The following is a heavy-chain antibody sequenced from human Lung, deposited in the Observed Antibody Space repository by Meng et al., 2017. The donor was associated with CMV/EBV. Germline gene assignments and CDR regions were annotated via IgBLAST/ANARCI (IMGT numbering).Heavy chain of an antibody. Sequence: LVEAGGRVGQPWGSLRLSWAVSGITCSSYAMYGVRQAPGKGLEWVAVISYDGSNKYYADSVKGRFTISRDNSKNTLYLQMNSLRAEDTAVYYCAHGGGDCWGQGTLVTGLL. J-gene: IGHJ4*02. CDR3: AHGGGDC. CDR1: GITCSSYA. CDR2: ISYDGSNK. V-gene: IGHV3-30-3*01. D-gene: IGHD2-15*01.